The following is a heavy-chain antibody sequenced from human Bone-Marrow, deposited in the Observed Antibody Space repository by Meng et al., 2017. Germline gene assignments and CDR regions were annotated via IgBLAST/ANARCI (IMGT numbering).Heavy chain of an antibody. Sequence: GGSLRLSCAASGFTFSSYWMSWVRQAPGKGLEWVANIKQDGSEKYYVDSVKGRFTISRDNAKNTLYLQMNSLRAEDTAVYYCASSSLLWFGELFSYWGQGTLVTVSS. J-gene: IGHJ4*02. CDR3: ASSSLLWFGELFSY. V-gene: IGHV3-7*01. CDR1: GFTFSSYW. D-gene: IGHD3-10*01. CDR2: IKQDGSEK.